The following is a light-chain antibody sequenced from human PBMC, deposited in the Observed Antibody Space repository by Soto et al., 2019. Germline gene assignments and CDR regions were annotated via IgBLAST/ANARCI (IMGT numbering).Light chain of an antibody. CDR1: QSIGTW. V-gene: IGKV1-5*03. J-gene: IGKJ2*01. Sequence: DIQMTQSPSTLSASVGDRVTITCRAIQSIGTWLACYQQKPGKAPDLLIYKASSLQTVVPSRFSGSGSGTDFTLTISSLQPDDFATYYCQQYNGYSYPFGQGTRLEIK. CDR3: QQYNGYSYP. CDR2: KAS.